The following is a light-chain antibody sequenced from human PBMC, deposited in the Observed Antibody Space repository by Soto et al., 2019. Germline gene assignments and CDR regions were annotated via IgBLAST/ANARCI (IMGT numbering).Light chain of an antibody. CDR1: QSVSSSY. V-gene: IGKV3-20*01. Sequence: EIVLTQSPGTLSLSPGERATLSCRASQSVSSSYLAWYQQRPGQAPGLLIHGASSRAAGVPDRFTGSGSGTDFTLTINRLEPEDFAVYYCQQYGSSPWTFGQGTNVDIK. CDR2: GAS. J-gene: IGKJ1*01. CDR3: QQYGSSPWT.